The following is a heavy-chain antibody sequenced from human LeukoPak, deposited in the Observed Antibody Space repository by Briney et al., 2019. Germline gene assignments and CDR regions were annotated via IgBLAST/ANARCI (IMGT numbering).Heavy chain of an antibody. CDR3: ASRAYCGGDCYPGAMGMDV. V-gene: IGHV1-8*01. Sequence: ASVKVSCKASGYTFTSYDINWVRQATGQGLEWMGWMNPNSGNTGYAQKFQGRVTMTRNTSISTAYMELSSLRSEDTAVYYCASRAYCGGDCYPGAMGMDVWGQGTTVTVSS. CDR1: GYTFTSYD. J-gene: IGHJ6*02. D-gene: IGHD2-21*02. CDR2: MNPNSGNT.